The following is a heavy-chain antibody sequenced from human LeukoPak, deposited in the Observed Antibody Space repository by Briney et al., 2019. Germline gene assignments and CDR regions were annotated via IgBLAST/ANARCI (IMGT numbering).Heavy chain of an antibody. D-gene: IGHD5-24*01. J-gene: IGHJ4*02. CDR1: GYTFTSYY. CDR2: IKPSGGST. CDR3: ARAQRWLQPFDY. V-gene: IGHV1-46*01. Sequence: GASVKVSCKASGYTFTSYYMHWVRQAPGQGREWMVIIKPSGGSTSYAQKFQGRVTMTRDRSTSTVYMELSSLRSEDTAVYYCARAQRWLQPFDYWGQGTLVTVSS.